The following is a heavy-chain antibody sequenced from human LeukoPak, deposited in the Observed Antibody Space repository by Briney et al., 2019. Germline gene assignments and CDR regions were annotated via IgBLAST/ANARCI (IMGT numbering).Heavy chain of an antibody. CDR2: FSGSGGST. Sequence: GGSLRLSCAASGFTFSSYAMSWVRQAPGKGLECISGFSGSGGSTYYADSVKGRFTISRDNSKNTLYLQMNSLRAEDTAVYYCARGGSGSGNYYHPVSGGYWFDPWGQGTLVTVSS. J-gene: IGHJ5*02. D-gene: IGHD3-10*01. V-gene: IGHV3-23*01. CDR1: GFTFSSYA. CDR3: ARGGSGSGNYYHPVSGGYWFDP.